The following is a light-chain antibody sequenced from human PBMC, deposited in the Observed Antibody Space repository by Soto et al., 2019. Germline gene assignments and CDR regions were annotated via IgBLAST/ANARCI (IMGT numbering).Light chain of an antibody. V-gene: IGLV2-23*02. CDR1: SSDVGSYNL. Sequence: QSALTQPASVSGSPGQSITISCTGTSSDVGSYNLVSCYQQHPGKAPKLMIYEVSKRPTGVSNRFSGSKSGTTASLTICGLQVEDEADYYCCSYAGSSTYVFGTGTKVTVI. J-gene: IGLJ1*01. CDR2: EVS. CDR3: CSYAGSSTYV.